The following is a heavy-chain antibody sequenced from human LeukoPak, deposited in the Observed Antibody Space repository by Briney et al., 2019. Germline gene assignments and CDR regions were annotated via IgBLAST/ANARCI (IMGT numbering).Heavy chain of an antibody. CDR2: IHHSGTT. CDR3: ARHSGYERD. Sequence: SQTLSLTCTVSGGSISITGYYCSWLRQPPGKGLEWIGYIHHSGTTHYSPSLESRVAMSVDTSKNQFSLKLTSVTAADTAVYYCARHSGYERDWGQGTLVPVSS. J-gene: IGHJ4*02. CDR1: GGSISITGYY. D-gene: IGHD5-12*01. V-gene: IGHV4-30-4*01.